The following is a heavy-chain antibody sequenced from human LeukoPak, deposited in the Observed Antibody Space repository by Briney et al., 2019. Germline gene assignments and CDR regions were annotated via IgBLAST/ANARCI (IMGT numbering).Heavy chain of an antibody. CDR2: ISGSGGST. CDR3: AKNFAVDPGYSSGHPYYYYYYMDV. J-gene: IGHJ6*03. V-gene: IGHV3-23*01. Sequence: GRSLRLSCAPSGLILSSDAMSWVRQAPGRGWEWVSAISGSGGSTYYADSGEGRFSISRDNSKNTLNLQMNSLTAEDTAVYYCAKNFAVDPGYSSGHPYYYYYYMDVWGKGTTVTVSS. D-gene: IGHD6-19*01. CDR1: GLILSSDA.